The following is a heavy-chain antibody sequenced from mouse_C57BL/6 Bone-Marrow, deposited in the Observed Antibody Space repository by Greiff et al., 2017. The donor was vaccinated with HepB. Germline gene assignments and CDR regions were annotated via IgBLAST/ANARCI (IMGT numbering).Heavy chain of an antibody. D-gene: IGHD1-1*01. CDR2: IYPGGGYT. J-gene: IGHJ1*03. V-gene: IGHV1-63*01. CDR1: GYTFTNYW. Sequence: VQLQQSGAELVRPGTSVKMSCKASGYTFTNYWIGWAKQRPGHGLEWIGDIYPGGGYTNYNEKFKGKATLTADKSSSTAYMQFSSLTSEDSAIYYCARTVGGYFDVWGTGTTVTVSS. CDR3: ARTVGGYFDV.